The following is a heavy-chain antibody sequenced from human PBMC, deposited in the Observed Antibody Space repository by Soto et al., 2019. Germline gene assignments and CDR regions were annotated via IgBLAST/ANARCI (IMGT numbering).Heavy chain of an antibody. V-gene: IGHV3-23*01. CDR1: GFTFSSYA. CDR3: XXXXXXXXXXXXAXDI. J-gene: IGHJ3*02. Sequence: EVQLLASGGGLVQPGGSLRLSCAASGFTFSSYAMSWVRQAPXKGXXXXSAISGSGGSTYXADSVKXRFTXSRDNSKXXXXXXXXXXXXXXXXXXXXXXXXXXXXXXXXAXDIWGQGTMVTVSS. CDR2: ISGSGGST.